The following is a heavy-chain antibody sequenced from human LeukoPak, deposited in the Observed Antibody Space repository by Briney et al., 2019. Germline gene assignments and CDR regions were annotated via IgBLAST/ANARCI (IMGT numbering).Heavy chain of an antibody. CDR2: ISYDGSNQ. CDR1: GFTFSSYG. Sequence: GRSLRLSCAASGFTFSSYGMHWVRQAPGKGLEWVAVISYDGSNQYYVDSVKGRFTISRDNSKNTLYLQMNSLRAEDTAVYYCAKGGANIVVVVAPRDYYGMDVWGQGTTVTVSS. J-gene: IGHJ6*02. V-gene: IGHV3-30*18. D-gene: IGHD2-15*01. CDR3: AKGGANIVVVVAPRDYYGMDV.